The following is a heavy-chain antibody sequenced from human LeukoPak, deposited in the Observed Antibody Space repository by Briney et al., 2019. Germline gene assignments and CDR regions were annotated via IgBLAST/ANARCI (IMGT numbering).Heavy chain of an antibody. CDR2: IYYSGST. CDR1: GGSIDNDTYY. D-gene: IGHD1-26*01. J-gene: IGHJ4*02. Sequence: SETLSLTCTVSGGSIDNDTYYWTWIRQHPGKGLEWIGYIYYSGSTHYNPSLKSRLTISVDTSKNQFSLRLSSVTAADTAVYYCARVYSGSYSSYFDYWGQGTLVTVSS. V-gene: IGHV4-30-4*08. CDR3: ARVYSGSYSSYFDY.